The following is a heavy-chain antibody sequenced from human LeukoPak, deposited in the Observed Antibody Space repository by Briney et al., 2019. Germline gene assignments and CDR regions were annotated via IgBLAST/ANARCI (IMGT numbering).Heavy chain of an antibody. CDR3: ARKSRGSFY. D-gene: IGHD1-26*01. V-gene: IGHV4-39*07. CDR2: IYYSGST. CDR1: GGSISSSSYY. J-gene: IGHJ4*02. Sequence: PSETLSLTCTVSGGSISSSSYYWGWIRQPPGKGLEWIGSIYYSGSTYYNPSLKSRVTISVDTSKNQFSLKLSSVTAADTAVYYCARKSRGSFYWGQGTLVTVSS.